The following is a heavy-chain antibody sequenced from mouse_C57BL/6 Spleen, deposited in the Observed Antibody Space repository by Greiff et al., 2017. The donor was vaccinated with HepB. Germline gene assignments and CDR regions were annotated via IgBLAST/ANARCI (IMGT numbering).Heavy chain of an antibody. CDR3: ARSGGYDVYAMDY. V-gene: IGHV1-72*01. J-gene: IGHJ4*01. CDR2: IDPNSGGN. Sequence: QVQLKEPGAELVKPGASVKLSCKASGYTFTSYWMHWVKQRPGRGLEWIGRIDPNSGGNKYNEKFKSKATLTVDKPSSTAYMQLSSLTSEDSAVYYCARSGGYDVYAMDYWGQGTSVTVSS. CDR1: GYTFTSYW. D-gene: IGHD2-2*01.